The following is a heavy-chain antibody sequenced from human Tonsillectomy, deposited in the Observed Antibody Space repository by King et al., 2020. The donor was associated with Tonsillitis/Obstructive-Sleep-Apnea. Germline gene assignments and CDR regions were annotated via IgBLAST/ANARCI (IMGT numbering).Heavy chain of an antibody. CDR3: ANGTPRGTYYYVSSGRSPLRY. J-gene: IGHJ4*02. CDR2: ISGSGGST. V-gene: IGHV3-23*01. Sequence: AMSWVRQAPGKGLEWDSAISGSGGSTYYADSVKGRFTISRDNSKNTLYLQMNILRDEDTAVYYCANGTPRGTYYYVSSGRSPLRYWGQGTLVTVYS. CDR1: A. D-gene: IGHD3-22*01.